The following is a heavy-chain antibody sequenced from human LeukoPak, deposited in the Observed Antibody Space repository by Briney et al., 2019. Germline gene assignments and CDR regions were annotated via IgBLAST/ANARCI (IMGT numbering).Heavy chain of an antibody. CDR1: SGPMSRRAYP. CDR3: SNTNRGWYGVGDY. V-gene: IGHV4-39*01. Sequence: AEPLSLTCTVWSGPMSRRAYPWGRIRQPPAKGLVWFGSMSNSGSTYYNPSLISRLTISVDTSKNQFSLQLSSVTAADTAVYYCSNTNRGWYGVGDYWGQGVRVTV. D-gene: IGHD6-19*01. J-gene: IGHJ4*02. CDR2: MSNSGST.